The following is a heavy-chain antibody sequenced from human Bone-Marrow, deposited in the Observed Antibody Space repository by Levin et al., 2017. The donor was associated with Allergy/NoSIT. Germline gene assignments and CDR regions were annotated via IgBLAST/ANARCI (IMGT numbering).Heavy chain of an antibody. V-gene: IGHV3-30*03. CDR2: IANNGRFQ. CDR1: GFLFSDHG. D-gene: IGHD3-9*01. CDR3: VRGGSRTWLFAPLDL. Sequence: AGGSLRLSCAASGFLFSDHGMHWVRQAPGRGLEWLAVIANNGRFQESTDSVEGRLTISRDNSKNTLYLQMNRLRPEDTAMYYCVRGGSRTWLFAPLDLWGQGTVVTVSS. J-gene: IGHJ3*01.